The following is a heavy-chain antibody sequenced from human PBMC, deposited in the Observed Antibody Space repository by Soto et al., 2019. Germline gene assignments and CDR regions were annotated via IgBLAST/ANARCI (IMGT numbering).Heavy chain of an antibody. Sequence: GGSLRLSCAASGFTFSSYAMHWVRQAPGKGLEWVAVISYDGSNKYYADSVKGRFTISRDNSKNTLYLQMNSLRAEDTAVYYCASPSSMIVVVISFDYWGQGTLVTVSS. CDR2: ISYDGSNK. D-gene: IGHD3-22*01. J-gene: IGHJ4*02. CDR1: GFTFSSYA. CDR3: ASPSSMIVVVISFDY. V-gene: IGHV3-30-3*01.